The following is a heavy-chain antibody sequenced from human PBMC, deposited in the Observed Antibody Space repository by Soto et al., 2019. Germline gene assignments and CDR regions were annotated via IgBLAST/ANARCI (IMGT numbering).Heavy chain of an antibody. CDR2: ISGSGGST. CDR3: ALLPYYYDSSGYIQH. V-gene: IGHV3-23*01. J-gene: IGHJ1*01. Sequence: EVQLLESGGGLVQPGGSLRLSCAASGFTFSSYAMSWVRQAPGKGLEWVSAISGSGGSTYYADSVKGRFTISRDNSKNSLYLQMNSLRAEDTAVYYCALLPYYYDSSGYIQHWGQGTLVTVSS. CDR1: GFTFSSYA. D-gene: IGHD3-22*01.